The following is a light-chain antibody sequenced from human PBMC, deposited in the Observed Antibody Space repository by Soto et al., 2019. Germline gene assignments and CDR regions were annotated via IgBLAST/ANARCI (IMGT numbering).Light chain of an antibody. V-gene: IGKV1-5*03. J-gene: IGKJ1*01. CDR1: QSINSW. CDR2: KAS. CDR3: QQYDDYRT. Sequence: DIPMTQSPSTLSASVGDRVAITCRASQSINSWLAWYQQKPGKAPKLLIYKASSLESGVPSRFSGSGSGTEFTLIISSLQPDDFATYYRQQYDDYRTFGQGTKVEIK.